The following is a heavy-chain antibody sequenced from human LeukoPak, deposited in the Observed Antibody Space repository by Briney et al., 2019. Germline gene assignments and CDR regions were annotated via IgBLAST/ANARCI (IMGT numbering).Heavy chain of an antibody. CDR2: IMPLFGTA. V-gene: IGHV1-69*05. D-gene: IGHD4-17*01. Sequence: VASVKVSCKTSGGTFNNSAISWVRQAPGQGLEWLGGIMPLFGTAGCAQKFQGRVTITKDESTRTVYLELTSLTSDDTAVYYCARDVHGDYGSGWFDPWGQGTLVSVSS. J-gene: IGHJ5*02. CDR1: GGTFNNSA. CDR3: ARDVHGDYGSGWFDP.